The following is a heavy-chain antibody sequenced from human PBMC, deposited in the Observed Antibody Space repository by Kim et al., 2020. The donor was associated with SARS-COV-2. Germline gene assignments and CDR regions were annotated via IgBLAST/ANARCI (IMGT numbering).Heavy chain of an antibody. Sequence: GGSLRLSCAASGFTFSSYGMHWVRQAPGKGLEWVAVIWYDGSNKYYADSVKGRFTISRDNSKNTLYLQMNSLRAEDTAVYYCVSSGSYGPQGYYYYGMDVWGQGTTVTVSS. CDR3: VSSGSYGPQGYYYYGMDV. CDR1: GFTFSSYG. J-gene: IGHJ6*02. V-gene: IGHV3-33*01. D-gene: IGHD3-10*01. CDR2: IWYDGSNK.